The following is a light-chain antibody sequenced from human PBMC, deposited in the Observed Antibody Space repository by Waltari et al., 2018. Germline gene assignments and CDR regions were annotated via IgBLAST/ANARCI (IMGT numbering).Light chain of an antibody. CDR3: QSGGHGTWV. Sequence: QLVLTQSPSASASLGASVKLTCTLSSGHSSNVVAWLQQQPEKGPRYLMKVNSDGSHSQGDEIPDRFSGTSSGAERYLTISNLQSEDGADYYCQSGGHGTWVFGGGTKLTVL. CDR2: VNSDGSH. CDR1: SGHSSNV. J-gene: IGLJ3*02. V-gene: IGLV4-69*01.